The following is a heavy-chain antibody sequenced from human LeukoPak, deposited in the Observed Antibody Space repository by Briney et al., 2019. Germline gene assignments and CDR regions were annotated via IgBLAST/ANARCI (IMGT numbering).Heavy chain of an antibody. Sequence: GESLKISCKGSGYSFTTYWIAWVRQMPGKGLEWMGIIYPGDSDTRYSPSFQGQVTLSADKSNNTAYLQWSSLKASDTAMYYCARIVVPQSNYGMDVWGQGTTVTVSS. V-gene: IGHV5-51*01. CDR2: IYPGDSDT. CDR1: GYSFTTYW. J-gene: IGHJ6*02. CDR3: ARIVVPQSNYGMDV. D-gene: IGHD3-22*01.